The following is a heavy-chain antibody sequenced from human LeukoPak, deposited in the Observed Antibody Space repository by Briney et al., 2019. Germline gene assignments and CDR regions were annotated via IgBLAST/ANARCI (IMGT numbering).Heavy chain of an antibody. CDR3: AGRLYYYDSSGYYLKDAFDI. CDR2: IYTSGST. V-gene: IGHV4-4*07. Sequence: SETLSLTCTVSGGSISSYYWSWIRQPAGKGLEWIGRIYTSGSTNYNPSLKSRVTISVDTSKNQFSLKLSSVTAADTAVYYCAGRLYYYDSSGYYLKDAFDIWGQGTMVTVSS. D-gene: IGHD3-22*01. J-gene: IGHJ3*02. CDR1: GGSISSYY.